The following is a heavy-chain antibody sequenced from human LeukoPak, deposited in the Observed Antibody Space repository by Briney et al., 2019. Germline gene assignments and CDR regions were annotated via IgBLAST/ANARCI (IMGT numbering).Heavy chain of an antibody. CDR1: GFTVSSNY. Sequence: PGGSLRLSCAASGFTVSSNYMNWVRQAPGKGLEWVANIKEDESKKYYVDSVKGRFTISRDNAKNSLYLQMNSLRAEDTAVYYCAREGIAAAGLIWGQGILVTVSS. J-gene: IGHJ4*02. CDR2: IKEDESKK. CDR3: AREGIAAAGLI. D-gene: IGHD6-13*01. V-gene: IGHV3-7*01.